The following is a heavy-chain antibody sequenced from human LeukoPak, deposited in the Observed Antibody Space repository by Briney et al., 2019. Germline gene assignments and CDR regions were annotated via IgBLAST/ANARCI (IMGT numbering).Heavy chain of an antibody. J-gene: IGHJ4*02. V-gene: IGHV4-4*02. D-gene: IGHD4-23*01. Sequence: PSETLSLTCTVSGDSISNRNCWTWVRPPPGKGLEWIGEIYHNGATNYKPSLKSRVTMSLDKSKNQFSLKLNSVTAADTAVYYCVRNAGNSDYDSWGQGTLVTVS. CDR1: GDSISNRNC. CDR3: VRNAGNSDYDS. CDR2: IYHNGAT.